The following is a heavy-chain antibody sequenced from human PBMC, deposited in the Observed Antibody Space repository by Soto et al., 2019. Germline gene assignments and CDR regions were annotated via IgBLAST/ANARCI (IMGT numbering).Heavy chain of an antibody. CDR2: INSDGSST. CDR3: ARGGEGSGSYYPYYYYYYGMDV. V-gene: IGHV3-74*01. D-gene: IGHD3-10*01. J-gene: IGHJ6*02. Sequence: GGSLRLSCAASGFTFSSYWMHWVRQAPGKGLVWVSRINSDGSSTSYADSVKGRFTISRDNAKNTLYLQMNSLRAEDTAVYYCARGGEGSGSYYPYYYYYYGMDVWGQGTTVTVSS. CDR1: GFTFSSYW.